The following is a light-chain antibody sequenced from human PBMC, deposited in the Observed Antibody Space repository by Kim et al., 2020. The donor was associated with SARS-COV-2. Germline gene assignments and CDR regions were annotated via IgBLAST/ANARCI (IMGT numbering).Light chain of an antibody. CDR1: QSVSK. Sequence: LSVSPGESATLSGRASQSVSKLAWYQQRHGQAPRLLIYGASTRATGIPARFSGSGSGTEFTLTISSLQSEDFAVYYCQQYNIWRTFGQGTKVDIK. CDR3: QQYNIWRT. V-gene: IGKV3-15*01. J-gene: IGKJ1*01. CDR2: GAS.